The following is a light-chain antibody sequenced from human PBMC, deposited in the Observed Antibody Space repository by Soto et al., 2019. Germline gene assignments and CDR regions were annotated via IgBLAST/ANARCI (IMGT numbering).Light chain of an antibody. Sequence: QSALTQPASVSGSPGQTITISCAGTKFDIGRYNYVSWYRQHPGEAPKLLNFEVNNRPSGISNRFSGSKSGNTASLTISGLQVEDEAHYFCSSYTSASALAIFGGGTKLTVL. CDR1: KFDIGRYNY. J-gene: IGLJ2*01. CDR3: SSYTSASALAI. V-gene: IGLV2-14*01. CDR2: EVN.